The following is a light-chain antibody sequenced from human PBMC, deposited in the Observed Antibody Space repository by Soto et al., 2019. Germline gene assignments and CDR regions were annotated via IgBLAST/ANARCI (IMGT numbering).Light chain of an antibody. J-gene: IGKJ4*01. V-gene: IGKV3-11*01. Sequence: EIVLTHSPATLSLSPGERATLSCRASQTVSSSLAWYQQKPGQAPRLLIYEVSNRATGIPARFSGSGSGADFTLSISSLEPGDFALYYCQQHINLPLTFGGGTKV. CDR3: QQHINLPLT. CDR2: EVS. CDR1: QTVSSS.